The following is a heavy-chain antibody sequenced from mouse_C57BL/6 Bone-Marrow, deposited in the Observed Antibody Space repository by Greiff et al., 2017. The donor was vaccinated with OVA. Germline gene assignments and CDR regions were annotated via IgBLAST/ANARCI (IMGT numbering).Heavy chain of an antibody. CDR1: GYTFTSYW. CDR3: ARGRLWLRIFDY. D-gene: IGHD2-2*01. V-gene: IGHV1-64*01. CDR2: IHPNSGST. Sequence: QVQLQQPGAELVKPGASVKLSCKASGYTFTSYWMHWVKQRPGQGLEWIGMIHPNSGSTNYNEKFKSKATMTVDKSYSTAYMQLSSLTSEDSAVYYCARGRLWLRIFDYWGQGTTLTVSS. J-gene: IGHJ2*01.